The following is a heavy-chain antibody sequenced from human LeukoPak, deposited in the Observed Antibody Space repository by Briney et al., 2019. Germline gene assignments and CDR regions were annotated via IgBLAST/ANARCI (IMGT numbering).Heavy chain of an antibody. Sequence: PSETLSLTCTVSGGSISSHYWSWIRQPPGKGLEWMGYIYYSGSTNYNPSLKSRVTISVDTSKNQFSLKLSSVTAADTAVYYCASGYSIWGQGTLVTVSS. CDR2: IYYSGST. J-gene: IGHJ4*02. CDR3: ASGYSI. D-gene: IGHD5-18*01. CDR1: GGSISSHY. V-gene: IGHV4-59*11.